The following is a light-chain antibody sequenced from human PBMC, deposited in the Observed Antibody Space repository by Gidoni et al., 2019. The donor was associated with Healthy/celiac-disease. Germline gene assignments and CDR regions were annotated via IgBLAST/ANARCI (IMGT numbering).Light chain of an antibody. Sequence: IVMTQSPATLSVSPGERATRSCRASQSVSSNLAWYQQKPGQAPRLLIYGASTRATGIPARFSGSGSGTEFTLTISSLQSEDFAVYYCQQYNNWPRGLTFGGGTKVEIK. CDR3: QQYNNWPRGLT. J-gene: IGKJ4*01. CDR2: GAS. V-gene: IGKV3-15*01. CDR1: QSVSSN.